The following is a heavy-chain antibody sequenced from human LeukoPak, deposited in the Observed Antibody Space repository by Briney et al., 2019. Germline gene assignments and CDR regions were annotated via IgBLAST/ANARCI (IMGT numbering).Heavy chain of an antibody. J-gene: IGHJ3*02. D-gene: IGHD2-2*01. CDR3: ARDSGIVVPAASMAFDI. CDR2: ISSSSYI. CDR1: GFSFSSYS. Sequence: GGSLRLSCGASGFSFSSYSMNWVRQAPGKGLEWVSFISSSSYIYFADSVKGRFIISRDNAKNSLYLQMNSLRAEDTAVYYCARDSGIVVPAASMAFDIWGQGTMVTVSS. V-gene: IGHV3-21*01.